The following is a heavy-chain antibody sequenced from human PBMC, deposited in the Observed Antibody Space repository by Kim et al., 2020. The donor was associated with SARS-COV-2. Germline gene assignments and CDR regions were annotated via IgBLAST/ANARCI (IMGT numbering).Heavy chain of an antibody. CDR3: ARDQDIVVVPAPGLFDY. CDR1: GYSISSGYY. J-gene: IGHJ4*02. V-gene: IGHV4-38-2*02. D-gene: IGHD2-2*01. CDR2: IYHSGST. Sequence: SETLSLTYTVSGYSISSGYYWGWIRQPPGKGLEWIGSIYHSGSTYYNPSLKSRVTISVDTSKNQFSLKLSSVTAADTAVYYCARDQDIVVVPAPGLFDYWGQGTLVTVSS.